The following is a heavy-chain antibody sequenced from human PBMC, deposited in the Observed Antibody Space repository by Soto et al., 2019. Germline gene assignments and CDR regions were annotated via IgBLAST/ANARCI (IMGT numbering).Heavy chain of an antibody. CDR3: ARPLWRDDYNWGYFEL. V-gene: IGHV1-3*01. Sequence: GASVKVSCKASGYTFTSYAMHWVRQAPGQRLEWMGWINAGNGNTKYSQKFQGRVTITRDTSASTAYMELSSLRSEDTAVYYCARPLWRDDYNWGYFELWGRGTLVTVSS. CDR1: GYTFTSYA. D-gene: IGHD4-4*01. J-gene: IGHJ2*01. CDR2: INAGNGNT.